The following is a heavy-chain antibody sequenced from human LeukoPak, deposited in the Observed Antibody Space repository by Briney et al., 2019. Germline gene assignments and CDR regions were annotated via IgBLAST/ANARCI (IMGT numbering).Heavy chain of an antibody. CDR3: AXXAVRGDTATLKGAMGY. CDR1: GFTVSSNY. V-gene: IGHV3-53*01. Sequence: GWSLRLSCAASGFTVSSNYMSWVRQAPGKGLEWVSGIYSGGNTYYADSVKGRFTISRDNSKNTLYLQMNSLRAEDTAIYYCAXXAVRGDTATLKGAMGYWGQGTLVTVSS. D-gene: IGHD5-18*01. J-gene: IGHJ4*02. CDR2: IYSGGNT.